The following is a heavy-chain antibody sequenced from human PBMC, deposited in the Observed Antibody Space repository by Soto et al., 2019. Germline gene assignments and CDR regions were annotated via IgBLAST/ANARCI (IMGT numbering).Heavy chain of an antibody. D-gene: IGHD3-22*01. J-gene: IGHJ6*02. Sequence: PGGSLRLSCAASGFTFSSYAMSWVRQAPGKGLEWVSAISGSGGSTYYADSVKGRFTISRDNSKNTLYLQMNSLRAEDTAVYYCAKTYYYDSSGYYPLWHYYYGMDVWGQGTTVTVSS. V-gene: IGHV3-23*01. CDR2: ISGSGGST. CDR1: GFTFSSYA. CDR3: AKTYYYDSSGYYPLWHYYYGMDV.